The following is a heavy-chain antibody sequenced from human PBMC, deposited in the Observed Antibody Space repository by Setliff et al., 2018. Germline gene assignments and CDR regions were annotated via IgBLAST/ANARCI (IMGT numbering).Heavy chain of an antibody. J-gene: IGHJ4*02. Sequence: VASVKVSCKASGYTFTDYYMHWVRQAPGQGLEWMGWMNPTSGNTGYAQKFQGRVTMTRNTSISTAYMELSSLRSDDTAVYYCARFSGHNYGSFDSWGQGTLVTVSS. CDR3: ARFSGHNYGSFDS. CDR1: GYTFTDYY. V-gene: IGHV1-8*02. CDR2: MNPTSGNT. D-gene: IGHD5-18*01.